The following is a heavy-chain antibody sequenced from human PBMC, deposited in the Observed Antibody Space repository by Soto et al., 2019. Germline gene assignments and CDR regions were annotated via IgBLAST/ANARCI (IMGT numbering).Heavy chain of an antibody. CDR3: ARNPIPRGPVY. J-gene: IGHJ4*02. D-gene: IGHD1-26*01. CDR1: GGSISSGGYY. V-gene: IGHV4-31*03. CDR2: IYYSGST. Sequence: PSETLSLTCTVSGGSISSGGYYWSWIRQHPGKGLEWIGYIYYSGSTYYNPSLKSRVTISADTSKNQFSLKLSSVTAADTAVYYCARNPIPRGPVYWGQGTLVTVSS.